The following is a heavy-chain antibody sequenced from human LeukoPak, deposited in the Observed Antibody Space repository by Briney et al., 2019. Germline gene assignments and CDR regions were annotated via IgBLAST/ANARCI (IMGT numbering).Heavy chain of an antibody. V-gene: IGHV3-30*02. Sequence: GGSLRLACAASGFTFSSYGMHWVRQAPGKGLEWVGFLRYDGSNKYYADSVKGRFTISRDNSKNTLYLQMNSLRAEDTAVYYCAKEYAILTGSYAFDIWGQGTMVTVSS. CDR2: LRYDGSNK. D-gene: IGHD3-9*01. J-gene: IGHJ3*02. CDR3: AKEYAILTGSYAFDI. CDR1: GFTFSSYG.